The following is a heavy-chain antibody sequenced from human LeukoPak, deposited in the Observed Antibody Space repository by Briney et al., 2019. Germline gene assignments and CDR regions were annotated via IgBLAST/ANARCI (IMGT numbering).Heavy chain of an antibody. J-gene: IGHJ4*02. CDR2: IKQDGSAK. D-gene: IGHD6-19*01. CDR3: ARDTLPGEWLAQYYFDY. V-gene: IGHV3-7*01. CDR1: GFTFNRYW. Sequence: GGSLRLSCAASGFTFNRYWMSWVRQAPGKELQWVANIKQDGSAKYYVDSVKGRFTISRDNAKNSLYLQMNSLRAEDTAVYYCARDTLPGEWLAQYYFDYWGQGTLVTVSS.